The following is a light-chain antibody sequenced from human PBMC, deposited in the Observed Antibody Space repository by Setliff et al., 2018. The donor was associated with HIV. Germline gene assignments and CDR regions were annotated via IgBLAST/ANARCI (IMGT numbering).Light chain of an antibody. J-gene: IGLJ1*01. Sequence: QSVLTQPASVSGSPGQSITISCTGASSDVGGYNYVSWYQQHPGKASKLMIYEVINRPSGVPNRFSASKSGNTASLTISGLQAEDEADYYCSSFTSSGTYVFGTGTKVTVL. CDR2: EVI. CDR1: SSDVGGYNY. V-gene: IGLV2-14*01. CDR3: SSFTSSGTYV.